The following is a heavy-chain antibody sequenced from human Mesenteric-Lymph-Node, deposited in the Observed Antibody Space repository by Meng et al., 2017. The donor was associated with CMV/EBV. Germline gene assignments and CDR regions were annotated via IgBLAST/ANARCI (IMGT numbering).Heavy chain of an antibody. CDR2: IIPIFGTA. V-gene: IGHV1-69*05. Sequence: SVKVSCKASGGTFSSYAISWVRQAPGQGLEWMGGIIPIFGTANYAQKFQGRVTMTRDTSISTAYMELSRLRSDDTAVYYCARGVTGYYFDYWGQGTLVTVSS. CDR3: ARGVTGYYFDY. J-gene: IGHJ4*02. CDR1: GGTFSSYA. D-gene: IGHD2-8*02.